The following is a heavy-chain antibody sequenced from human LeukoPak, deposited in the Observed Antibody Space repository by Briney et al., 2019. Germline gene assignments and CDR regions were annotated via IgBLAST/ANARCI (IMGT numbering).Heavy chain of an antibody. V-gene: IGHV3-23*01. D-gene: IGHD3-10*01. CDR1: GFTFSSYA. J-gene: IGHJ4*02. CDR3: AKGSKRFYGSGSSFDY. Sequence: GGSLRLSCAASGFTFSSYAMSWVRQAPGKGLEWVSAISGSGGSTYYADSVKGRFTISRDNSKNTLYLQMYSLRAEDTAVYYCAKGSKRFYGSGSSFDYWGQGTLVTVSS. CDR2: ISGSGGST.